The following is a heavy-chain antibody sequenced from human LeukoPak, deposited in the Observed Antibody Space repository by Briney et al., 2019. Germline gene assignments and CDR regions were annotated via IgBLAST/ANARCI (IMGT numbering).Heavy chain of an antibody. Sequence: GGSLRLSCAASGFTVSSNYMSWVRQAPGKGLEWVSVIYSGGSTYYSDSVKGRFTISRNNSKNTLYPQMNSLRAEDPAVYYCARGYYHSFRAFDIWGQRTMGTVSS. J-gene: IGHJ3*02. V-gene: IGHV3-53*01. CDR2: IYSGGST. D-gene: IGHD3-22*01. CDR3: ARGYYHSFRAFDI. CDR1: GFTVSSNY.